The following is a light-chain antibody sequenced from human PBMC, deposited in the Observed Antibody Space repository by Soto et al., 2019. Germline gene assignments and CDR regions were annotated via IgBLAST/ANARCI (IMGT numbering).Light chain of an antibody. V-gene: IGKV1-39*02. CDR3: QQYGSSPST. CDR2: GAS. Sequence: DIQMTQSPSFLSASVGDRVTITCRASQAISNYLNWYQQKPGKAPNLLIYGASSRATSIPDRFSGSGSGADFTLTISRLEPEDFAVYYCQQYGSSPSTFGPGTKVDIK. CDR1: QAISNY. J-gene: IGKJ3*01.